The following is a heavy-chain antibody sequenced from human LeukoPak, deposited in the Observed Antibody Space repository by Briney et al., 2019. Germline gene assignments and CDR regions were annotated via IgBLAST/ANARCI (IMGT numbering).Heavy chain of an antibody. CDR1: GYSISNGYY. CDR2: LYHSDSA. Sequence: SETLSLTCAVSGYSISNGYYCVWIRQAPGRGLEWIGSLYHSDSAYYNTSLRSRVSMSVDTSKNQFSLTLSFVTAADTAVYYCARQHDSYYYYYIDVWGSGTTVTVSS. CDR3: ARQHDSYYYYYIDV. J-gene: IGHJ6*03. D-gene: IGHD3-3*01. V-gene: IGHV4-38-2*01.